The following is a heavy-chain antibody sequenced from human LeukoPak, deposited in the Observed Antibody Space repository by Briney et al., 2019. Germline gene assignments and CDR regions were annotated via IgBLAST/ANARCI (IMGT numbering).Heavy chain of an antibody. V-gene: IGHV1-18*01. CDR3: ARVLRYDFWSAYYFDY. J-gene: IGHJ4*02. D-gene: IGHD3-3*01. Sequence: ASVKVSCKASGYTFTSYGISWVRQAPGQGLEWMGWISGDNADTSYAQRFQGRVTISTDTSTSTAYIELRSLRSDDTAVYYCARVLRYDFWSAYYFDYWGQGTLVTVSS. CDR1: GYTFTSYG. CDR2: ISGDNADT.